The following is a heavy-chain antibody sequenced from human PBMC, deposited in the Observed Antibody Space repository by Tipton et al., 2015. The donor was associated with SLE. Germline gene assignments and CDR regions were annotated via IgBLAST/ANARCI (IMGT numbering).Heavy chain of an antibody. J-gene: IGHJ3*02. V-gene: IGHV4-61*02. Sequence: TLSLTCTVSGGSISSGSYYWSWIRQPAGKGLEWIGRIYTSGSTNYNPSLKSRVTISVDTAKNQFPLKLSSVTAADTAVYYCARGTGEAFDIWGQGTMVTVAS. CDR1: GGSISSGSYY. CDR3: ARGTGEAFDI. D-gene: IGHD7-27*01. CDR2: IYTSGST.